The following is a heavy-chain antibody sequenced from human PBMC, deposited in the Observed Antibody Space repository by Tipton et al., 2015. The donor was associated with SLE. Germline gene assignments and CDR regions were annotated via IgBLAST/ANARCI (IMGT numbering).Heavy chain of an antibody. V-gene: IGHV6-1*01. CDR1: GDSVSSNNAA. D-gene: IGHD2-15*01. J-gene: IGHJ4*02. CDR2: TYYRSKWFN. CDR3: ARTCSGGSCYSFDS. Sequence: GLVKPSQTLSLTCVISGDSVSSNNAAWNWIRQSPSRGLEWLGRTYYRSKWFNNYAVSVQSRITFNSDTSKNQFSLQLNSVTPEDTAVYYRARTCSGGSCYSFDSWGQGTLVTVSS.